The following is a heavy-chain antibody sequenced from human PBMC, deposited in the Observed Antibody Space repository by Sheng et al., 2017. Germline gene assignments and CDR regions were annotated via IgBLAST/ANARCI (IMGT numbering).Heavy chain of an antibody. CDR2: IIPIFGTA. CDR1: GGTFSSYA. D-gene: IGHD4-17*01. Sequence: QVQLVQSGAEVKKPGSSVKVSCKASGGTFSSYAISWVRQAPGQGLEWMGGIIPIFGTANYAQKFQGRVTITADESTSTAYMELSSLRSEDTAVYYCARDRRMVPDDYGGNSPFYYYGMDVWDQGP. V-gene: IGHV1-69*01. CDR3: ARDRRMVPDDYGGNSPFYYYGMDV. J-gene: IGHJ6*02.